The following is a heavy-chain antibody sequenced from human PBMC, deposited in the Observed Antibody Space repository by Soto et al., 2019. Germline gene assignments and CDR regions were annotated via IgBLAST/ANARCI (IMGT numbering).Heavy chain of an antibody. D-gene: IGHD2-15*01. CDR3: ARHYCSGGKCYYFDY. V-gene: IGHV4-59*08. CDR2: IYYSGST. Sequence: QVQLQESGPGLVKSSETLSLTCTVSGGSISSYYWSWIRQPPGKGLEWIGNIYYSGSTNYNPSLKSRLTISVDTSMKQFSLKLSSVTAADTAVYFCARHYCSGGKCYYFDYWGQGTLVTVSS. J-gene: IGHJ4*02. CDR1: GGSISSYY.